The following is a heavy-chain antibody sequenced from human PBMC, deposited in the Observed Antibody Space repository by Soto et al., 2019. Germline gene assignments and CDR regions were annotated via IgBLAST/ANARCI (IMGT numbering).Heavy chain of an antibody. CDR3: ARDIAAAGMEDWFDP. Sequence: PSETLSLTCTVSGGSISSYYWSWIRQPAGKGLEWIGRIYTSGSTNYNPSLKSRITMSVDTSKNQFSLKLSSVTVADTAVYYCARDIAAAGMEDWFDPWGQGTLVTVSS. D-gene: IGHD6-13*01. CDR1: GGSISSYY. CDR2: IYTSGST. J-gene: IGHJ5*02. V-gene: IGHV4-4*07.